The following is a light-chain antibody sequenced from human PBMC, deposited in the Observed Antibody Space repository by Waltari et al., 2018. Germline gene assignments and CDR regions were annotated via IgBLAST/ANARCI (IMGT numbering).Light chain of an antibody. J-gene: IGKJ5*01. CDR1: QSVSSF. CDR2: DAS. CDR3: QQRSNWPIT. V-gene: IGKV3-11*01. Sequence: EIVLTQSPATLSLSPGERATLSCRASQSVSSFLAWYQQKPGQAPRVLFYDASNRATGIPARFSGSGSGTDFTITISSLEPEDFAVYYCQQRSNWPITFGQGTRLEIK.